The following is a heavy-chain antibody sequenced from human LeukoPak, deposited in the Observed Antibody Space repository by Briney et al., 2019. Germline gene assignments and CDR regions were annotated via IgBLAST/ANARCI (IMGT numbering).Heavy chain of an antibody. J-gene: IGHJ4*02. V-gene: IGHV3-9*03. CDR1: GFTFDDYA. CDR2: ISWNSGSI. CDR3: AKSLSYSSSWFPPDY. Sequence: GGSLRLSCAASGFTFDDYAMHWVRQAPGKGLEWVSGISWNSGSIGYADSVKGRFTISRDNAKNSLYLQMNSLRAEDMALYYCAKSLSYSSSWFPPDYWGQGTLVTVSS. D-gene: IGHD6-13*01.